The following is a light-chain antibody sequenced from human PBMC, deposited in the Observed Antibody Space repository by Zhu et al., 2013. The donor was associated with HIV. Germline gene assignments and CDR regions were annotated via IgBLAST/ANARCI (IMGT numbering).Light chain of an antibody. CDR1: HSLLHSDGKTH. V-gene: IGKV2-29*03. Sequence: DIVMTQTPLSLSVTPGQPASISCKSSHSLLHSDGKTHLYWYVQKPGRSPQLLMYAVSSRFSGVPDRFTGSGSGTDFTLKISRVETEDVGIYYCMQYLNPLFTFGPGTRVDIK. J-gene: IGKJ3*01. CDR3: MQYLNPLFT. CDR2: AVS.